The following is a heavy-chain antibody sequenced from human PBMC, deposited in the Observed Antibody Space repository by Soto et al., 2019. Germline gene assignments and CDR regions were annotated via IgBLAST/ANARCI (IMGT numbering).Heavy chain of an antibody. CDR2: IFYSGNT. CDR1: GGSITTNTYY. J-gene: IGHJ4*02. CDR3: ARDKITGLFDY. V-gene: IGHV4-39*07. Sequence: ETLSLTCTVSGGSITTNTYYWGWIRQSPGKGLEWIGNIFYSGNTYYNPSLKSRVTISVDTSKNQFSLKLTSVTAADTAVYYCARDKITGLFDYWGQGTLVTVSS. D-gene: IGHD2-8*02.